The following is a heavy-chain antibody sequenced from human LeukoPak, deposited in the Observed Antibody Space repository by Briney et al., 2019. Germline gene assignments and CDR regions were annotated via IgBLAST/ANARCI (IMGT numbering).Heavy chain of an antibody. J-gene: IGHJ4*02. CDR1: GFTFSTYA. CDR3: AKVAYNWISYGPFDY. V-gene: IGHV3-23*01. D-gene: IGHD1-20*01. Sequence: GGSLRLSCAASGFTFSTYAMTWVRQAPGQGLEWVSSISGSGSGTYYADSVKGRFTISRDNSKNTLYLQMNRLRAEDTAVYYCAKVAYNWISYGPFDYWGQGTLVTVSS. CDR2: ISGSGSGT.